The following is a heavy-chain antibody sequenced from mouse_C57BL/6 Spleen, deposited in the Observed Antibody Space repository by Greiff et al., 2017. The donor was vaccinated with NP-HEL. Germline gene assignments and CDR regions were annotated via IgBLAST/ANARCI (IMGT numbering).Heavy chain of an antibody. CDR2: ISSGSSTI. Sequence: EVHLVESGGGLVKPGGSLKLSCAASGFTFSDYGMHWVRQAPEKGLEWVAYISSGSSTIYYADTVKGRFTISRDNAKNTLFLQMTSLRSEDTAMYYCARCTTVVATNYFDYWGQGTTLTVSS. CDR3: ARCTTVVATNYFDY. D-gene: IGHD1-1*01. J-gene: IGHJ2*01. V-gene: IGHV5-17*01. CDR1: GFTFSDYG.